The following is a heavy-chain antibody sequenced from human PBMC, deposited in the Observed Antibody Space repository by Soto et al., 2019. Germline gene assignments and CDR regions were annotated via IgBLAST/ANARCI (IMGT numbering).Heavy chain of an antibody. J-gene: IGHJ5*02. Sequence: SVKVSCKASGGTFSSYAISWVRQAPGQGLEWMGGIIPIFGTANYAQKFQGRVTITADESTSTAYMELSSLRSEDTAVYYCARDVGATTVIWFDPWGQGTLVTVAS. D-gene: IGHD1-26*01. CDR1: GGTFSSYA. V-gene: IGHV1-69*13. CDR2: IIPIFGTA. CDR3: ARDVGATTVIWFDP.